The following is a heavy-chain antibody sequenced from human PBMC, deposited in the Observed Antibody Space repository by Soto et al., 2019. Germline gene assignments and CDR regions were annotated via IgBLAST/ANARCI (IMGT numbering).Heavy chain of an antibody. CDR2: IYHSAST. V-gene: IGHV4-4*02. CDR1: GDSISSSHW. J-gene: IGHJ4*02. Sequence: QVQLQESGPALVKPSGTLSLTCAVSGDSISSSHWWSWVRQPPGKGLEWIGEIYHSASTNYNPSLKSRVTMSLGKAKNHSSVRLSSVTAADTAVYYCARVISSREEYFDYWGQGTLVTVSP. CDR3: ARVISSREEYFDY. D-gene: IGHD6-13*01.